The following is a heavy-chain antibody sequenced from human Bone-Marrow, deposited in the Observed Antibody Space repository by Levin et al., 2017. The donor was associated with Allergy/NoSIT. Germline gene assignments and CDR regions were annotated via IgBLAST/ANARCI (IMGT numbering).Heavy chain of an antibody. CDR1: GYTLTELS. J-gene: IGHJ4*02. Sequence: ASVKVSCKVSGYTLTELSMHWVRQAPGKGLEWMGGFDPEDGETIYAQKFQGRVTMTEDTSTDTAYMELSSLRSEDTAVYYCATDRAARSSLDYWGQGTLVTVSS. CDR3: ATDRAARSSLDY. CDR2: FDPEDGET. D-gene: IGHD2-15*01. V-gene: IGHV1-24*01.